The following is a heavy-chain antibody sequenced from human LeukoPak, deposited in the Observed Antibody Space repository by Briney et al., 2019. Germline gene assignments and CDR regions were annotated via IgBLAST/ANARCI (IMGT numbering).Heavy chain of an antibody. D-gene: IGHD3-10*01. CDR3: ARGYYGSGSHCCHMDV. CDR2: INHSGST. Sequence: SETPSLTCAVYVGSFSGYYWSWIRQPPGKGLEWIGEINHSGSTNYNSSLKSRVTISVDTSKNQFSLKLSSVTAADTAVYYCARGYYGSGSHCCHMDVWGKGTTITVS. V-gene: IGHV4-34*01. J-gene: IGHJ6*03. CDR1: VGSFSGYY.